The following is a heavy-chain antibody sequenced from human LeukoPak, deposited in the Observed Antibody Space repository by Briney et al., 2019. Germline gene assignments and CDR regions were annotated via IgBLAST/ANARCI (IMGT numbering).Heavy chain of an antibody. CDR2: IIPIFGTA. CDR3: ARGSGKYSVVVPAAMHWGGKHYYYYGMDV. CDR1: GGTFSTYT. J-gene: IGHJ6*04. Sequence: GASVKVSCKASGGTFSTYTISWVRQAPGQGLEWMGGIIPIFGTANYAQKFQGRVTITADESTSTAYMELSSLRSEDTAVYYCARGSGKYSVVVPAAMHWGGKHYYYYGMDVWGKGTTVTVSS. V-gene: IGHV1-69*13. D-gene: IGHD2-2*01.